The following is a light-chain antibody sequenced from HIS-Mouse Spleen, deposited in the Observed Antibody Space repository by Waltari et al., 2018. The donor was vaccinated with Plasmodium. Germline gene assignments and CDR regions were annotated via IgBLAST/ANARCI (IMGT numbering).Light chain of an antibody. J-gene: IGLJ2*01. CDR1: KLGYKY. V-gene: IGLV3-1*01. Sequence: SYELTQPPSVSVSPGQTASITCSGDKLGYKYACWYQQKPGQSPVLVIYQDSKRPSGIPERFSGSNSGNTATLSISWTQAIDEAYYYCQAWDSSTVVFGGGTKLTVL. CDR3: QAWDSSTVV. CDR2: QDS.